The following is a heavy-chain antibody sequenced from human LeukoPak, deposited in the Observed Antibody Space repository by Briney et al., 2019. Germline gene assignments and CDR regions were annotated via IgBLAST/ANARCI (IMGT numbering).Heavy chain of an antibody. D-gene: IGHD3-9*01. CDR2: IKQDGSEK. Sequence: GGSLRLSCAASGFTFSSYEMNWVRQAPGKGLEWVANIKQDGSEKYYVDSVKGRFTISRDNAKNSLYLQMSSLRAEDTAVYYCARIVRYFDWLLFHYYYYMDVWGKGTTVTISS. CDR3: ARIVRYFDWLLFHYYYYMDV. J-gene: IGHJ6*03. CDR1: GFTFSSYE. V-gene: IGHV3-7*01.